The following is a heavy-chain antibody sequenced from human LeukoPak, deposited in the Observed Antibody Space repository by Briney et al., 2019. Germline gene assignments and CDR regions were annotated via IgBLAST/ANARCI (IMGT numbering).Heavy chain of an antibody. J-gene: IGHJ4*02. V-gene: IGHV4-39*07. CDR1: GGSISSSSYY. CDR2: IYYSGST. CDR3: ARLVNPRRYYYDSSGYIY. Sequence: SETLSLTCTVSGGSISSSSYYWGWIRQPPGKGLECIGSIYYSGSTYYNPSLKSRVTISVDTSKNQFSLKLSSVTAADTAVYYCARLVNPRRYYYDSSGYIYWGQGTLVTVSS. D-gene: IGHD3-22*01.